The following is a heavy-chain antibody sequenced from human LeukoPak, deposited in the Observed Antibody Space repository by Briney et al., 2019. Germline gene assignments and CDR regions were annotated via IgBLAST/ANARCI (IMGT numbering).Heavy chain of an antibody. V-gene: IGHV3-11*01. CDR1: GFTFSDYY. Sequence: GGSLRLSCAASGFTFSDYYMSWIRQAPGKGLEWVSYISSSGSTIYYADSVKGRFTISRDNSKNTLCLQMNSLRAEDTAVYYCAKDQPYYDFWSGYDNLVSGYYFDYWGQGTLVTVSS. CDR3: AKDQPYYDFWSGYDNLVSGYYFDY. J-gene: IGHJ4*02. D-gene: IGHD3-3*01. CDR2: ISSSGSTI.